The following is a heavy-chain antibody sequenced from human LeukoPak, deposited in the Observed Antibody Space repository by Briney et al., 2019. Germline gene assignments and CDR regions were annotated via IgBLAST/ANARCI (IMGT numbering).Heavy chain of an antibody. CDR3: ARHGVSGWYYVDD. V-gene: IGHV4-39*01. J-gene: IGHJ4*02. D-gene: IGHD6-13*01. CDR1: GVSISNNNYF. Sequence: SETLSLTCTVSGVSISNNNYFWAWIRQSPEKGLEWIGSIYYIGSTYYTSSLKSRVTIAVDTSKNQFSLKLSFVTAADTAVYYCARHGVSGWYYVDDWGQGPLVTVSS. CDR2: IYYIGST.